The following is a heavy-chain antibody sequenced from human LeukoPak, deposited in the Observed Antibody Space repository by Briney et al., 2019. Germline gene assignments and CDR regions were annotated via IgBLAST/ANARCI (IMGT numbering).Heavy chain of an antibody. D-gene: IGHD6-13*01. Sequence: GGSLRLSCAASGFTVSSNYMSWVRQAPGKGLEWVSVIYSGGSTYYADSVKGRFTISRDNSKNTLYLQMNSLRAGDTAVYYCAREGIPEGYYFDYWGQGTLVTVSS. V-gene: IGHV3-66*01. CDR1: GFTVSSNY. J-gene: IGHJ4*02. CDR3: AREGIPEGYYFDY. CDR2: IYSGGST.